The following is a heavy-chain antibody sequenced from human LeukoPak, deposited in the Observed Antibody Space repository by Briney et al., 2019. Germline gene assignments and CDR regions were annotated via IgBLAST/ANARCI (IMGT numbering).Heavy chain of an antibody. CDR3: ASSNITMLVVVIPTAPDY. CDR1: GFTFSSYA. CDR2: ISGSGGST. D-gene: IGHD3-22*01. J-gene: IGHJ4*02. V-gene: IGHV3-23*01. Sequence: PGGSLRLSCAASGFTFSSYAMSWVRQAPGKGLEWVSAISGSGGSTYYADSVKGRFTISRDNSKNTLYLQMNSLRAEDTAVYYCASSNITMLVVVIPTAPDYWGQGTLVTVSS.